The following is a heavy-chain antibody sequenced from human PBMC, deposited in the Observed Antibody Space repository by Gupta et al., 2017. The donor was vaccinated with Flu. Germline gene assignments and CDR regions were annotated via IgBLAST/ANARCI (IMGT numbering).Heavy chain of an antibody. V-gene: IGHV4-39*01. CDR1: GGSISSSRFY. D-gene: IGHD3-16*01. CDR3: VRHGRGGAVYYDY. CDR2: IYDSGSS. J-gene: IGHJ4*02. Sequence: QLQLQESGPGLVKPSETLSLTCTVSGGSISSSRFYWGWLRQPPGKGPEWIASIYDSGSSYYNPYLKSRVTISVDTSKNQFSLKMSSVTAADTAVYYCVRHGRGGAVYYDYWGQGTLVTVSS.